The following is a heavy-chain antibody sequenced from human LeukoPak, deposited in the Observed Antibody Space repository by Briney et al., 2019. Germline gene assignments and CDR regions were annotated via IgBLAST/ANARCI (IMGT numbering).Heavy chain of an antibody. CDR2: IYPGDSDT. CDR3: TRKGYAFDY. J-gene: IGHJ4*02. D-gene: IGHD2-8*01. CDR1: GYIFTSYW. Sequence: GETLKISCKVSGYIFTSYWFGWVRQMPGKGLEWMGIIYPGDSDTRYSPSFQGQVTISVDKSISTAYLQWSSLKASDTAMYYCTRKGYAFDYWGQGTLVTVSS. V-gene: IGHV5-51*01.